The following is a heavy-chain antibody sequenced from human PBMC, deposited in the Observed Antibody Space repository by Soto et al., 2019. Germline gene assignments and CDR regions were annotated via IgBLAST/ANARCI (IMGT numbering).Heavy chain of an antibody. CDR1: GYTFTSYG. CDR3: ARDSYCSGGSCYSGYFDY. D-gene: IGHD2-15*01. Sequence: QVQLVQSGAEVKKPGASVKVSCKASGYTFTSYGISWVRQAPGQGLEWMGWISAYNGNTNYAQKLQGRVTRPTEPSTSTAYMELRSLRSDDTAVYYCARDSYCSGGSCYSGYFDYWGQGTLVTVSS. J-gene: IGHJ4*02. CDR2: ISAYNGNT. V-gene: IGHV1-18*01.